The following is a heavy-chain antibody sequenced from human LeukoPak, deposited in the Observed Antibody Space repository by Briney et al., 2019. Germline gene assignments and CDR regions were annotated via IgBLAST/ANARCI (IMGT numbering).Heavy chain of an antibody. CDR1: GGTFSSYA. D-gene: IGHD3-22*01. J-gene: IGHJ3*02. V-gene: IGHV1-69*13. Sequence: SVKVSCTASGGTFSSYAISWVRQAPGQGLEWMGGIIPIFGTANYAQKFQGRVTITADESTSTAYMELSSLRSEDTAVYYCARGGPYYDSSGPQDAFDIWGQGTMVTVSS. CDR3: ARGGPYYDSSGPQDAFDI. CDR2: IIPIFGTA.